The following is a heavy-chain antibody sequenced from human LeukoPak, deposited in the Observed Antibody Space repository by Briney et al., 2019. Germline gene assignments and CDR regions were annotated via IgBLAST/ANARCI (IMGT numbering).Heavy chain of an antibody. CDR2: ISYDGSNK. D-gene: IGHD3-3*01. CDR1: GFIFSSYA. J-gene: IGHJ3*02. CDR3: ARERITILGVAIITGSDAFDI. Sequence: GGSLRLYCAASGFIFSSYAMHWLRQAPGKGLEWLAGISYDGSNKYYADSVKGRFTISRDNSKNTLYLQMNSLRAEDTAVYYCARERITILGVAIITGSDAFDIWGQGTMVTVSS. V-gene: IGHV3-30*04.